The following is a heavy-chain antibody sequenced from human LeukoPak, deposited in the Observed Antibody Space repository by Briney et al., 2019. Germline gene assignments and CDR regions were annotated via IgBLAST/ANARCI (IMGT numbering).Heavy chain of an antibody. Sequence: PGRSLRLSCAASGFTFSSHGMHWVRQAPGKGLEWVAVIWYDGSNKYYADSVKGRFTISRDNSKNTLYLQMNSLRAEDTAVYYCARDKSYYGSGSYYHPIGYWGQGTLVTVSS. D-gene: IGHD3-10*01. J-gene: IGHJ4*02. CDR2: IWYDGSNK. V-gene: IGHV3-33*01. CDR3: ARDKSYYGSGSYYHPIGY. CDR1: GFTFSSHG.